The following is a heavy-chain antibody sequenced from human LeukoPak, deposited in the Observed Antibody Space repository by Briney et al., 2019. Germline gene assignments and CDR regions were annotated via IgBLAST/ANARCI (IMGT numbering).Heavy chain of an antibody. J-gene: IGHJ4*02. V-gene: IGHV4-59*08. D-gene: IGHD6-13*01. Sequence: SETLSLTCAVYGGSFSGYYWSWIRQPPGKGLEWIGFIYYSGSTNYNPSLKSRVTISVDTSKKQFSLRLSSVTAADTAVYYCARHMSRAADGSFDNWGQGTLVTVSS. CDR2: IYYSGST. CDR3: ARHMSRAADGSFDN. CDR1: GGSFSGYY.